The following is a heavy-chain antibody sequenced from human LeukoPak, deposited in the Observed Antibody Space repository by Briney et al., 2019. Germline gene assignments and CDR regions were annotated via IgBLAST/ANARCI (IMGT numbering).Heavy chain of an antibody. J-gene: IGHJ6*02. CDR2: INHSGST. D-gene: IGHD2-2*01. CDR3: ARVSGILVVPAVYYYYGMDV. Sequence: SETLSLTCAVYGGSFSGYYWSWIRQPPGKGLEWIGEINHSGSTNYNPSLKSRVTISVDTSKNQFSLKLSSVTAADTAVYYCARVSGILVVPAVYYYYGMDVWGQGTTVTVSS. CDR1: GGSFSGYY. V-gene: IGHV4-34*01.